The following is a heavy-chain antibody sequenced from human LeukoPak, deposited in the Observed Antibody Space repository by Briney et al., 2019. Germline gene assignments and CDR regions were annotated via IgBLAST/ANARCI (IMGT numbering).Heavy chain of an antibody. V-gene: IGHV3-23*01. CDR3: AKDGGSGMGFDP. D-gene: IGHD3-10*01. Sequence: GGSLRLSCAASGFTFSSYWMHWVRQAPGKGLEWVSGIRAGGGSTNFADSVRGRFTLSTDNSKNTLYLQMNSLRAEDAAIYYCAKDGGSGMGFDPWGQGTLVTVSS. CDR1: GFTFSSYW. J-gene: IGHJ5*02. CDR2: IRAGGGST.